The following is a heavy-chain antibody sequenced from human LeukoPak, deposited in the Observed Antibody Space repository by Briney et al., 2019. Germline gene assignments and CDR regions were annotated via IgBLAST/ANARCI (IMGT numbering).Heavy chain of an antibody. D-gene: IGHD3-22*01. J-gene: IGHJ3*01. CDR1: GFTFSSYS. CDR2: ISSSSSYI. V-gene: IGHV3-21*01. CDR3: ARDPYYHDNSFGAFDV. Sequence: GGSLRLSCAASGFTFSSYSMNWVRQAPGKGLEWVSSISSSSSYIYYADSVKGRFTISRDNAKNSLYLQMNSLRAEDTAVYYCARDPYYHDNSFGAFDVWGQGIMVTVSS.